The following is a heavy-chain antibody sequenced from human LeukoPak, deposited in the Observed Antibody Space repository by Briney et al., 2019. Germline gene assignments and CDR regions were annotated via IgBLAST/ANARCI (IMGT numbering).Heavy chain of an antibody. CDR2: MKYDGSEE. J-gene: IGHJ4*02. V-gene: IGHV3-7*01. Sequence: PGGPLRLSCAASGFTFSSYWMSWVRQAPGKGLEWVANMKYDGSEEYYVDSVKGRFTISRDNAKNSLYLQMNSLRAEDTAVYYCARDIEAAGLFLDYWGQGTLVTVSS. CDR1: GFTFSSYW. CDR3: ARDIEAAGLFLDY. D-gene: IGHD6-13*01.